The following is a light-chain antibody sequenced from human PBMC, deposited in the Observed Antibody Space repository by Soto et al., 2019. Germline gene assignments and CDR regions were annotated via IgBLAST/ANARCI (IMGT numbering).Light chain of an antibody. V-gene: IGKV3-20*01. CDR2: GAS. CDR3: QQYGSSPVT. J-gene: IGKJ1*01. Sequence: EIVLTQSPGTLSLSPGERTTLSCRASRSVSSNFLAWYQQRPGQAPRLLIYGASSRATGIPDRFSGSGSGTDFILTISRLEPEDSAVYYCQQYGSSPVTFGQGTKVAIK. CDR1: RSVSSNF.